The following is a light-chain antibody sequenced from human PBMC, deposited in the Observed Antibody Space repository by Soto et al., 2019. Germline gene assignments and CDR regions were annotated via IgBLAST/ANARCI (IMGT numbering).Light chain of an antibody. Sequence: EIVLTQSPATLSLSPGERATLSCRASQSVSSYLAWYQQKPGQAPRLLLSGASNMATSIPARFSGSGSGTDFTLTISSLVPEDFAVYYCQQRSNWRITFGQGSRLEIK. J-gene: IGKJ5*01. CDR1: QSVSSY. CDR2: GAS. CDR3: QQRSNWRIT. V-gene: IGKV3-11*01.